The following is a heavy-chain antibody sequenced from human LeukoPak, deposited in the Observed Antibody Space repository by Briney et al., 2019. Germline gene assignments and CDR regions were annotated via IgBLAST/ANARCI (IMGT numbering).Heavy chain of an antibody. CDR3: ARVLGRRIVGATNYYYGMDV. CDR1: GYTFTVYY. D-gene: IGHD1-26*01. Sequence: GASVKVSCKASGYTFTVYYMHWVRQAPGQGLEWMGWINPNSGGTNYAQKFQGRVTMTRDTSISTAYMELSRLRSDDTAVYYCARVLGRRIVGATNYYYGMDVWGQGTTVTVSS. V-gene: IGHV1-2*02. CDR2: INPNSGGT. J-gene: IGHJ6*02.